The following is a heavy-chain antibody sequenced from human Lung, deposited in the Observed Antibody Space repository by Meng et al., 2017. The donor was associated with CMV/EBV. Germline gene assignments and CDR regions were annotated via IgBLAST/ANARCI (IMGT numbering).Heavy chain of an antibody. V-gene: IGHV3-48*03. J-gene: IGHJ6*02. D-gene: IGHD3-16*01. CDR2: ISSSGSTI. Sequence: SCAASGFTFSSYEMNWVRQAPGKGLEWVSYISSSGSTIYYADSVKGRFTISRDNAKNSLYVQMNSLRAEDTAVYYCARGFGEPSMDVWAQGTTVTVSS. CDR3: ARGFGEPSMDV. CDR1: GFTFSSYE.